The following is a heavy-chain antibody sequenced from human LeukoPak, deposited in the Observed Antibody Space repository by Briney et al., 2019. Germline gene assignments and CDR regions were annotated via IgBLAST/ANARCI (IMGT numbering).Heavy chain of an antibody. J-gene: IGHJ4*02. D-gene: IGHD5-24*01. Sequence: PGGSLRLSCVGSGFTFRSHAMSWVRQAPEKGLEFVSGIYENGGTTYYADSVKGRFSISRDNSKNTLYLQMNSLRAEDTAIYYCAKDQAGYIVGYFDYWGQGTLVTVSS. CDR1: GFTFRSHA. CDR2: IYENGGTT. V-gene: IGHV3-23*01. CDR3: AKDQAGYIVGYFDY.